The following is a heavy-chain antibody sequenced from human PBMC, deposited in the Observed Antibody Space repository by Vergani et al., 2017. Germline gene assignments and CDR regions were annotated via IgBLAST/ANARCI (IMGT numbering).Heavy chain of an antibody. V-gene: IGHV4-34*01. D-gene: IGHD2-2*01. J-gene: IGHJ4*02. CDR1: GGSFSGYY. CDR2: INHSGST. CDR3: ARARRTYCRSTSCCLFDY. Sequence: QVQLQQWGAGLLKPSETLSLTCAVYGGSFSGYYWSWIRQPPGKGLEWIGEINHSGSTNYNPSLKSRVTISVDTSKNQFSLKLSSVTAADTAVDYFARARRTYCRSTSCCLFDYWGQGTLVTVSS.